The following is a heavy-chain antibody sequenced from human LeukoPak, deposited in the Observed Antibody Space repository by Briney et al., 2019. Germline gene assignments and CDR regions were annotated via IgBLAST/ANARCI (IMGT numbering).Heavy chain of an antibody. V-gene: IGHV3-66*02. J-gene: IGHJ4*02. CDR1: GFTVSTNY. Sequence: GGSLRLSCAASGFTVSTNYISWVRQAPGKGLEWASVIYSDGTTHYTGSVKGRFTVSRDNSENTIYLQMNSLRPEDTARYYCAKGGLGTAAVLDCWGQGTLVTVSS. D-gene: IGHD2-2*02. CDR3: AKGGLGTAAVLDC. CDR2: IYSDGTT.